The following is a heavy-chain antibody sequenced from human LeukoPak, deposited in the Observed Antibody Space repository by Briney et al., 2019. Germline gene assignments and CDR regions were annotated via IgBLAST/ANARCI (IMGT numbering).Heavy chain of an antibody. D-gene: IGHD6-19*01. CDR2: IYTSGST. V-gene: IGHV4-4*07. CDR3: VRGQWLNWLDP. J-gene: IGHJ5*02. CDR1: GGSISSYY. Sequence: SETLSLTCTVSGGSISSYYRSWIRQPAGKGLEWIGRIYTSGSTNYNPSLKSRVTMSVDTSKNQFSLQLNSVTLEDTAVYYCVRGQWLNWLDPWGQGTLVTVSS.